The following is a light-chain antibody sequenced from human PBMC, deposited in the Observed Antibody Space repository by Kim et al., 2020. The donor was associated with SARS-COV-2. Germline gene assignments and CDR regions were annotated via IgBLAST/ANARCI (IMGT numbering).Light chain of an antibody. CDR1: SSDVGGYNY. J-gene: IGLJ3*02. V-gene: IGLV2-14*03. CDR3: SSYTSSSTWV. Sequence: GQSITISCIGTSSDVGGYNYVSWYQQHPGKAPKLLIYDVTKRPSGVSNRFSGSKSGNTASLTISGLQAEDEAGYYCSSYTSSSTWVFGGGTKLTVL. CDR2: DVT.